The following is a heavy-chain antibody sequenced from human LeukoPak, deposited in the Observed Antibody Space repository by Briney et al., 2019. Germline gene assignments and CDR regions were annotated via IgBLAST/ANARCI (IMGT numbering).Heavy chain of an antibody. CDR1: GFTFSSYW. Sequence: GSLRLSCAASGFTFSSYWMSWVRQAPGKGLEWIGSIYYSGSTYYNPSLKSRVTISVDTSKNQFSLKLSSVTAADTAVYYCARSGITMIVRTWGQGTLVTVSS. CDR3: ARSGITMIVRT. D-gene: IGHD3-22*01. V-gene: IGHV4-39*01. J-gene: IGHJ4*02. CDR2: IYYSGST.